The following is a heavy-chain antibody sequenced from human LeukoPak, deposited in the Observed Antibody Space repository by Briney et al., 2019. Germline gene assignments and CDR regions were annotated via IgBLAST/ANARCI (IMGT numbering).Heavy chain of an antibody. J-gene: IGHJ3*02. CDR1: GFTFSSYG. Sequence: GGFLRLSCAASGFTFSSYGMHWVRQAPGKGLEWVAFIRYDGSNKYYADSVKGRFTISRDNSKNTLYLQMNSLRAEDTAVYYCAKVPRSSHAVDAFDIWGQGTMVTVSS. D-gene: IGHD2-15*01. V-gene: IGHV3-30*02. CDR2: IRYDGSNK. CDR3: AKVPRSSHAVDAFDI.